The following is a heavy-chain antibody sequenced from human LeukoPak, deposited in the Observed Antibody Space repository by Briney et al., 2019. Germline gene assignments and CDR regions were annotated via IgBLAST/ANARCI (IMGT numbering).Heavy chain of an antibody. J-gene: IGHJ3*02. D-gene: IGHD2-2*01. CDR2: ISYDGSNK. Sequence: GRSLRLSCAASGFTFSSYAMHWVRQAPGKGLEWVAVISYDGSNKYYADSVKGRFTISRDNSKNTLYLQMNSLRAEDTAVYYCAKVVGKTLGAFDIWGQGTMVTVSS. CDR3: AKVVGKTLGAFDI. CDR1: GFTFSSYA. V-gene: IGHV3-30-3*01.